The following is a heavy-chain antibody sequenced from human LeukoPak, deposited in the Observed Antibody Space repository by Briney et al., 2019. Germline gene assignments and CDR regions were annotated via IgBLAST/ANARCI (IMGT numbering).Heavy chain of an antibody. J-gene: IGHJ4*02. CDR2: ISWNSGSI. Sequence: QPGGSLRLSCAASGFTFDDYAMHWVRQAPGKGLEWVSGISWNSGSIGYADSVKGRFTISRDNAKNSLYLQMNSLRAEDTALYYCAKDIGSSGWAAPFDYWGQGTLVTVSS. D-gene: IGHD6-19*01. CDR3: AKDIGSSGWAAPFDY. V-gene: IGHV3-9*01. CDR1: GFTFDDYA.